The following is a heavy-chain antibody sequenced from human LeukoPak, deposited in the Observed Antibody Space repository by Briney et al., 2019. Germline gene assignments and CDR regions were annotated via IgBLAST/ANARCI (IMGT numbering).Heavy chain of an antibody. CDR2: ISGSGGGT. Sequence: GGSLRLSCAASGFTFSTYAVNWVRQAPGKGLEWVSTISGSGGGTYYADSVKGRFTISRDNSKNTLYLQMNSLRAEDTAVYYCAKGASTSCFDYWGQGTLVTVSS. V-gene: IGHV3-23*01. CDR3: AKGASTSCFDY. J-gene: IGHJ4*02. D-gene: IGHD2-2*01. CDR1: GFTFSTYA.